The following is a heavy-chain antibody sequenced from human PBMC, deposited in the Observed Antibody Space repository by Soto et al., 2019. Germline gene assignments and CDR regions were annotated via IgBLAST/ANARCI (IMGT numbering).Heavy chain of an antibody. CDR3: ARGLVYTAMAFDY. CDR2: IIPIFGTA. D-gene: IGHD5-18*01. CDR1: AGTFSSYA. J-gene: IGHJ4*02. Sequence: SVKVSCKASAGTFSSYAISWVRQAPGQGLEWMGGIIPIFGTANYAQKFQGRVTITADESRSTAYMELSSLRSKNTAVYYCARGLVYTAMAFDYSGQGSLVTVS. V-gene: IGHV1-69*13.